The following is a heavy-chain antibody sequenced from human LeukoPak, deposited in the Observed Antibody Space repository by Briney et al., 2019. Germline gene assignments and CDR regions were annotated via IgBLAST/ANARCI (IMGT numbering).Heavy chain of an antibody. CDR2: INSDGSRT. Sequence: GGSLRLSCTASGFTFSDYWMHWVRHAPGKGLVWVSRINSDGSRTNYADCVKGRFTISRDNAKNTVFPQMNSLTAEDAAVYYCARVITGSTYGQFDFWGQGALATVSS. CDR1: GFTFSDYW. CDR3: ARVITGSTYGQFDF. J-gene: IGHJ4*02. D-gene: IGHD5-18*01. V-gene: IGHV3-74*01.